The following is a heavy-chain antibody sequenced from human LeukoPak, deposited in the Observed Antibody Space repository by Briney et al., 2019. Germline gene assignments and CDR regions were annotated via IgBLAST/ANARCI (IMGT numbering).Heavy chain of an antibody. J-gene: IGHJ4*02. CDR3: ARSMVLIAAAGKGFDY. Sequence: SETLSLTCAVYGGSFSGYSWSWIRQPPGKGLEWVGEMIHSGSTNYNPSLKSRVTISVDTSKNQFSLKVSSVTAADTAVYYCARSMVLIAAAGKGFDYWGQGTLVTVSS. CDR2: MIHSGST. D-gene: IGHD6-13*01. V-gene: IGHV4-34*12. CDR1: GGSFSGYS.